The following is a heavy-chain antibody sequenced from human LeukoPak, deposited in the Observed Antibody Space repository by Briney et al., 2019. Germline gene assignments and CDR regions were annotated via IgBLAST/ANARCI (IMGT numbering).Heavy chain of an antibody. CDR2: IKQDGSEK. Sequence: GGSLRLSCAASGFTFSSYGMHWVRQAPGKGLEWVANIKQDGSEKYYVDSVKGRFTISSDNAKNSLYLQMNSLRVEDTAVYYCARDFGSRGSGTLYYFDYWGQGTLVTVSS. D-gene: IGHD3-10*01. CDR1: GFTFSSYG. J-gene: IGHJ4*02. V-gene: IGHV3-7*01. CDR3: ARDFGSRGSGTLYYFDY.